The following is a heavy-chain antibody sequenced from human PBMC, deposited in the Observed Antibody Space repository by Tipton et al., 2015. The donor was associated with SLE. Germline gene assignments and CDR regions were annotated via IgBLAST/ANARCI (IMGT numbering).Heavy chain of an antibody. D-gene: IGHD1-26*01. J-gene: IGHJ4*02. CDR1: GYSFTTYW. V-gene: IGHV5-51*03. CDR2: IYPGDSDT. Sequence: QSGAEVKKPGESLRISCKGSGYSFTTYWIGWVRQMPGKGLEWMGIIYPGDSDTRYSPSFQGQVTISADKSIATAYLQWSSLKASDTALYYCAISSGSYYGEFDYWGQGTLVTVSS. CDR3: AISSGSYYGEFDY.